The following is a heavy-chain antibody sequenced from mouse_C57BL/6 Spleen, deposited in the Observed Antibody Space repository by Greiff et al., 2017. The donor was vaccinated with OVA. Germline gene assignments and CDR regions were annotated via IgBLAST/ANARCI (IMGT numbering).Heavy chain of an antibody. Sequence: EVQLVQSGGGLVKPGGSLKLSCAASGFTFTDYGMHWVRQAPEEGLEWVAYISSGSSTIYYADTVKGRFTISRDNAKNTVFLQLTSLESEDTAMYCCARGGRDYYAMDYWGQGTSVTVSS. CDR1: GFTFTDYG. D-gene: IGHD3-3*01. CDR3: ARGGRDYYAMDY. V-gene: IGHV5-17*01. CDR2: ISSGSSTI. J-gene: IGHJ4*01.